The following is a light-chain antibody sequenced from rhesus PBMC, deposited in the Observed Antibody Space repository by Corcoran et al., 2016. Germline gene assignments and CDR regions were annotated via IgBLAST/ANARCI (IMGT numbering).Light chain of an antibody. CDR1: QGISTY. CDR2: AAS. CDR3: LQYNSNPYS. Sequence: DIQMTQSPSSLSASVGDRVTITCRASQGISTYLNWYQQKLGKVPKRLIYAASSLESGVPSRFRGSGSGTVFTLTISSLQPEDFATYYCLQYNSNPYSFGQGTKVEIK. J-gene: IGKJ2*01. V-gene: IGKV1-43*01.